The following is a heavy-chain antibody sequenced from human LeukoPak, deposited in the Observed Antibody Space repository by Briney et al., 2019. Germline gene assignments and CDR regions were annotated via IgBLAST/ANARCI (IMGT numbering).Heavy chain of an antibody. CDR1: GGSISSYY. Sequence: PSETLSLTCTVSGGSISSYYWSWIRQPPGKGLEWIGYIYYSGSTNYNPSLKSRVTISVDTSKNQFSLKLSSVTAADTAVYYCGRGGGVWFGEWDVWGQGTTVTVSS. CDR2: IYYSGST. D-gene: IGHD3-10*01. V-gene: IGHV4-59*01. J-gene: IGHJ6*02. CDR3: GRGGGVWFGEWDV.